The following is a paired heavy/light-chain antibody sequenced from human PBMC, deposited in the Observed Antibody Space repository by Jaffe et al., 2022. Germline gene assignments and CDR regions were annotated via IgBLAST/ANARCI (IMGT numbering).Light chain of an antibody. CDR1: QGISNY. Sequence: DIQMTQSPSSLSAFVGDRVTITCRASQGISNYLAWFQQKPGKAPKSLIYGASSLQSGVPSKFSGSGSGTDFTLTISSLQPEDFATYYCQQYNSYPLTFGGGTKVEIK. J-gene: IGKJ4*01. CDR2: GAS. CDR3: QQYNSYPLT. V-gene: IGKV1-16*02.
Heavy chain of an antibody. CDR2: SRHKVRSYNT. D-gene: IGHD2-21*02. CDR3: ARGAYCVGDCYHYMDV. V-gene: IGHV3-72*01. CDR1: GFTFSDHY. J-gene: IGHJ6*03. Sequence: EVQLVESGGGLVQPGGSLRLSCAAFGFTFSDHYMDWVRQAPGKGLEWVGRSRHKVRSYNTEYGASVKGRFTISRDESKNSLYLQMNSLKTEDTAVYYCARGAYCVGDCYHYMDVWGKGTMVTVSS.